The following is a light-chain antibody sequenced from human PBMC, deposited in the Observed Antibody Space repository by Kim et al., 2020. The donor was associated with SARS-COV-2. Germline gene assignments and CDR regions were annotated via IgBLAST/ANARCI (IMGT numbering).Light chain of an antibody. Sequence: EIVLTQSQATLSLSPGERATLSCRASQSVSSYLAWYQQKPGQAPRLLIYDASNRATGIPARFSGSGSGTDFTLTISSLEPEDFAVYYCQQRSNWLYTFGHGTKLEI. J-gene: IGKJ2*01. CDR2: DAS. V-gene: IGKV3-11*01. CDR3: QQRSNWLYT. CDR1: QSVSSY.